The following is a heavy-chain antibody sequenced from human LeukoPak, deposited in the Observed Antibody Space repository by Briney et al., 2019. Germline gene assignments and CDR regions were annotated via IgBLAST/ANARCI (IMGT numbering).Heavy chain of an antibody. CDR2: IIPIFGTA. J-gene: IGHJ3*02. CDR3: ARALDYYGSGSYEAFDI. CDR1: GGTFSSYA. Sequence: ASVKVSCKASGGTFSSYAISWVGQAPGQGLEWMGGIIPIFGTANYAQKFQGRVTITADESTSTAYMELSSLRSEDTAVYYCARALDYYGSGSYEAFDIWGQGTMVTVSS. V-gene: IGHV1-69*13. D-gene: IGHD3-10*01.